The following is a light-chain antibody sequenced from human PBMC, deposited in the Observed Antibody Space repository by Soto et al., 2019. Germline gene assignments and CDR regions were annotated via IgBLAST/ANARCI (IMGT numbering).Light chain of an antibody. CDR1: QSISSW. V-gene: IGKV1-5*03. CDR2: KAS. CDR3: QHRVT. Sequence: DIQMTQSPSTLSASVGDRVTITCRASQSISSWLAWYQQKPGKAPKLLIYKASSLESGVPSRFSGSGSGTEFTLTISSLQPDDFAKYYCQHRVTFGPGTKVDIK. J-gene: IGKJ3*01.